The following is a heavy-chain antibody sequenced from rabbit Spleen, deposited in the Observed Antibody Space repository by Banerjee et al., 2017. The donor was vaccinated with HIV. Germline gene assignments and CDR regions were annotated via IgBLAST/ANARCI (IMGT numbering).Heavy chain of an antibody. Sequence: QSLEESGGDLVKPGASLTLTCTASGVSFSRSSYMCWVRQAPGKGLEWIACIDIGSSGFTYFATWAKGRFTCSKTSSTTVTLQMTRLTAADTATYFCARDSGSSFSSYGMDLWGQGTLVTVS. J-gene: IGHJ6*01. V-gene: IGHV1S40*01. CDR3: ARDSGSSFSSYGMDL. CDR1: GVSFSRSSY. D-gene: IGHD8-1*01. CDR2: IDIGSSGFT.